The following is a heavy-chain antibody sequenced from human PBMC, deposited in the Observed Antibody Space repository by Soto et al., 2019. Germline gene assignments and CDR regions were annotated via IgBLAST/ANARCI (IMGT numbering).Heavy chain of an antibody. V-gene: IGHV4-59*08. CDR2: IYYSGST. Sequence: QVQLQESGPGLVKPSETLSLTCTVSGGSINSYYWSWIRQPPGKGLEWIGYIYYSGSTKYNPSLRSRVTISVDTSKNHFSLNLSSVTAADTAVYYCARRYSSGFDYWGQGTLVTVSS. J-gene: IGHJ4*02. D-gene: IGHD6-19*01. CDR3: ARRYSSGFDY. CDR1: GGSINSYY.